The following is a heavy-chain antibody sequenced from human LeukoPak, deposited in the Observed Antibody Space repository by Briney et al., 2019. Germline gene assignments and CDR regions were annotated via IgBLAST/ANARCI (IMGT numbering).Heavy chain of an antibody. D-gene: IGHD3-22*01. V-gene: IGHV3-21*01. CDR3: ARDRTMTGDRGIDY. Sequence: GGSLRLSCAASGFTFSTYSMHWVRQAPGKGLEWVSAISNSGYTYYADSLKGRVTISRDNAKSSLYLQMNSLRAEDTAVYYCARDRTMTGDRGIDYWGQGTPVTVSS. J-gene: IGHJ4*02. CDR1: GFTFSTYS. CDR2: ISNSGYT.